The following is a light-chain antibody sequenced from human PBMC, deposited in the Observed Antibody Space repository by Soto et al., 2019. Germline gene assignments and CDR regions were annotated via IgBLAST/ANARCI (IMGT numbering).Light chain of an antibody. CDR3: QQYNSYSWT. Sequence: DIQMTQSPSTLSASVGDRVTITCRASQSIDSWLAWYQQKPGKAPKLLIYDASILESGVPSRFSGSRSGTQFTLTISSLQPDDFATYYCQQYNSYSWTFGQGTKVEIK. CDR2: DAS. CDR1: QSIDSW. J-gene: IGKJ1*01. V-gene: IGKV1-5*01.